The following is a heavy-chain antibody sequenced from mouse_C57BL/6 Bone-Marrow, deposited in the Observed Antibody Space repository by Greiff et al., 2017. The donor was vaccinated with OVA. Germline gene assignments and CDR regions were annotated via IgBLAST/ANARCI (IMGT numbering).Heavy chain of an antibody. Sequence: VQLQQPGAELVMPGASVKLSCKASGYTFTSYWMHWVKQRPGQGLEWIGEIDPSDSYTNYNQKFKGKSTLTVDKSSSTAYMQLSSLTSEDSAVYYCAVYGYGFAYWGQGTLVTVSA. CDR2: IDPSDSYT. V-gene: IGHV1-69*01. CDR1: GYTFTSYW. J-gene: IGHJ3*01. CDR3: AVYGYGFAY. D-gene: IGHD2-2*01.